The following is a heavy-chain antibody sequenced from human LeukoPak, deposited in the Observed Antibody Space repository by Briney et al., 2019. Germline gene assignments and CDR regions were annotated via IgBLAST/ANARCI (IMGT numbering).Heavy chain of an antibody. D-gene: IGHD1-14*01. CDR1: GGSFSGYY. V-gene: IGHV4-34*01. CDR2: INHSGST. CDR3: ARGNTGRPPFDY. Sequence: PSETLSLTCAVYGGSFSGYYWSWIRQPPGKGLEWIGEINHSGSTNYNPSLKSRVTISVDTSKNQFSLKLSSVTAADTAVYYCARGNTGRPPFDYWGQGTLVTVSS. J-gene: IGHJ4*02.